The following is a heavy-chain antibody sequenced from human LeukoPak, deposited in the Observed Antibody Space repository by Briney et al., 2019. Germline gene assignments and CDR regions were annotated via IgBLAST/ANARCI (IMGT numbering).Heavy chain of an antibody. CDR2: IYYSGST. Sequence: PSETLSLTCTVSGGSISSSSYYWGWIRQPPGKGLEWIGYIYYSGSTYYNPSLKSRVTISVDTSKNQFSLKLSSVTAADTAVYYCARGFLEWLPFDYWGQGTLVTVSS. J-gene: IGHJ4*02. CDR3: ARGFLEWLPFDY. D-gene: IGHD3-3*01. V-gene: IGHV4-30-4*08. CDR1: GGSISSSSYY.